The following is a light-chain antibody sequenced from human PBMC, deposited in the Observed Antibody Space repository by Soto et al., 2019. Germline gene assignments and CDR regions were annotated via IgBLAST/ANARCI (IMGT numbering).Light chain of an antibody. J-gene: IGKJ2*01. Sequence: EIVLTQSPGTLSLSPGERATLSCRASQSVSRSYLAWYQQKPGQPPRLLIYAASSRATGIPDRFSGSGSGTAFTLTISRLEPEDFAVYYCQQYDNSLYTFGQGTKLEIK. V-gene: IGKV3-20*01. CDR2: AAS. CDR3: QQYDNSLYT. CDR1: QSVSRSY.